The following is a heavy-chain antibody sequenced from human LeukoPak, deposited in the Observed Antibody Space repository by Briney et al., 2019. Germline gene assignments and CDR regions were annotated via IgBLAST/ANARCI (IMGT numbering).Heavy chain of an antibody. CDR2: IHYDGSNK. J-gene: IGHJ4*02. V-gene: IGHV3-30*02. Sequence: GGSLRLSCAASGFTFSSYGMHWVRRGPGKGLEWVASIHYDGSNKYYADSVKGRFTISRDNSKNTLYLQMNGLRPEDTAMYYCAKVLSKGGGYYLTDYWGQGTLVTVSS. CDR3: AKVLSKGGGYYLTDY. CDR1: GFTFSSYG. D-gene: IGHD3-22*01.